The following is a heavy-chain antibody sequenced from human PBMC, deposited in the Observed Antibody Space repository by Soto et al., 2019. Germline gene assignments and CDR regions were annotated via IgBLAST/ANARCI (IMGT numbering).Heavy chain of an antibody. CDR2: INPNSGGT. J-gene: IGHJ6*02. V-gene: IGHV1-2*02. CDR3: ARVTIAVAGTKSYYYYGMDV. CDR1: GYTFTGYY. D-gene: IGHD6-19*01. Sequence: ASVKVSCKASGYTFTGYYMHWVRQAPGQGLEWMGWINPNSGGTNYAQKFQGRVTMTRDTSISTAYMELSRLRSDDTAVYYCARVTIAVAGTKSYYYYGMDVWRQGTTVTVS.